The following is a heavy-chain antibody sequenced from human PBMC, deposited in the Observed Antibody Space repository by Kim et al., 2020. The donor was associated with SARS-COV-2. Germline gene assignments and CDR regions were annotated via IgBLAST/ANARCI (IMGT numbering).Heavy chain of an antibody. CDR2: INHSGST. J-gene: IGHJ6*02. Sequence: SETLSLTCAVYGGSFSGYYWSWIRQPPGKGLEWIGEINHSGSTNYNPSLKSRVTISVDTSKNQFSLKLSSVTAADTAVYYCARVRRYCSSTSCFSVYYYGRDVWGQGTTVTVSS. CDR3: ARVRRYCSSTSCFSVYYYGRDV. CDR1: GGSFSGYY. D-gene: IGHD2-2*01. V-gene: IGHV4-34*01.